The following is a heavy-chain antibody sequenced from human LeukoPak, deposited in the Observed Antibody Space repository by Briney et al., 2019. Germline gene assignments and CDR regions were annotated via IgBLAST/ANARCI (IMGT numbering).Heavy chain of an antibody. V-gene: IGHV3-33*01. CDR1: GFTYSSYG. CDR3: ARYCSSTSCRRNYGMDV. J-gene: IGHJ6*02. D-gene: IGHD2-2*01. CDR2: IWYDGSNK. Sequence: PGRSLRLSCAASGFTYSSYGMHSVRQAPGKGLEWVAVIWYDGSNKYYADSVKGRFTISRDNSKNTLYLQMNSLRAEDTAVYYCARYCSSTSCRRNYGMDVWGQGTTVTVSS.